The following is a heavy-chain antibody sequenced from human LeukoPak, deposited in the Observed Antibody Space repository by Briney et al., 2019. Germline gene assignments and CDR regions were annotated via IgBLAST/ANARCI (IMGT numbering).Heavy chain of an antibody. CDR3: ARDAGHFDSSGYFHNYYYGMDV. CDR2: IGNDGRMM. V-gene: IGHV3-48*03. Sequence: RGSLRLSCAASGFTLSSHPMNWVRQAPGKGLEWVSYIGNDGRMMYYADSVKGRFTISRDSAKNSLYLQMNSLGADDTAVYYCARDAGHFDSSGYFHNYYYGMDVWGQGTTVTVSS. CDR1: GFTLSSHP. J-gene: IGHJ6*02. D-gene: IGHD3-22*01.